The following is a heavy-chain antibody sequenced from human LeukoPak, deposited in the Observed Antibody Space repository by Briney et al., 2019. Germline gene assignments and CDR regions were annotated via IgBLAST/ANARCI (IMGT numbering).Heavy chain of an antibody. J-gene: IGHJ4*02. D-gene: IGHD6-13*01. CDR3: VTAAGLGVYYFDY. CDR2: ISSSSSYI. V-gene: IGHV3-21*01. Sequence: GSLRLSCAASGFTFSSYSMNWVRQAPGKGLEWVSSISSSSSYIYYAGSVKGRFTISRDNAKNSLYLQMNSLRAGDTAVYYCVTAAGLGVYYFDYWGQGTLVTVSS. CDR1: GFTFSSYS.